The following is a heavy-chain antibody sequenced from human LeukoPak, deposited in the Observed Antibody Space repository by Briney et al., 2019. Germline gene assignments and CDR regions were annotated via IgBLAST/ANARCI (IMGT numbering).Heavy chain of an antibody. CDR2: MNPNSGNT. J-gene: IGHJ6*02. V-gene: IGHV1-8*01. CDR3: ARFIAAAIDYYYYGMDV. Sequence: GASVKVSCKASGDTFTSYDINWVRQATGQGLEWMGWMNPNSGNTGYAQKLQGRVTMTTDTSTSTAYMELRSLRSDDTAVYYCARFIAAAIDYYYYGMDVWGQGTTVTVSS. CDR1: GDTFTSYD. D-gene: IGHD6-13*01.